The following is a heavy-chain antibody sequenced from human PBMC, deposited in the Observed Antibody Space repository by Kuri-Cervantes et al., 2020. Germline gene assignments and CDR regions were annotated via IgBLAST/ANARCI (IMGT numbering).Heavy chain of an antibody. CDR2: IYYSGST. J-gene: IGHJ4*02. Sequence: SETLSLTCPVSGGSISSYYWSGIRQPPGKGLEWIGYIYYSGSTNYNPSLKSRVTISVDTSKNQFSLKLSSVTAADTAVYYCARGTRWLQEDYFDYWGQGTLVTVSS. CDR3: ARGTRWLQEDYFDY. V-gene: IGHV4-59*01. D-gene: IGHD5-24*01. CDR1: GGSISSYY.